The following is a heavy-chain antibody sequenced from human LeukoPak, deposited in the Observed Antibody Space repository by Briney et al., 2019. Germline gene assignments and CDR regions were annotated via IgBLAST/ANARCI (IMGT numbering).Heavy chain of an antibody. V-gene: IGHV3-30*04. CDR3: ARGRGTVGATPTYYFDY. CDR1: GFTFSSYA. Sequence: TGGSLRLSCAASGFTFSSYAMHWVRQAPGKGLEWVAVISYDGSNKYYADSVKGRFTISRDNSKNTLYLQMNSLRAEDTAVYYCARGRGTVGATPTYYFDYWGQGTLVTVSS. J-gene: IGHJ4*02. D-gene: IGHD1-26*01. CDR2: ISYDGSNK.